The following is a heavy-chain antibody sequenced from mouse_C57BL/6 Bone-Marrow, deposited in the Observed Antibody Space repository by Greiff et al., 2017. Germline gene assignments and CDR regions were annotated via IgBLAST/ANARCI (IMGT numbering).Heavy chain of an antibody. D-gene: IGHD1-1*01. CDR1: GFTFSDYY. J-gene: IGHJ1*03. Sequence: EVQLVESEGGLVQPGSSMKLSCTASGFTFSDYYMAWVRQVPEKGLEWVANINYDGSSTYYLDSLKSRFIISRDNAKNILYLQMSSLKSEDTATYYCARDLITSGGFDVWGTGTTVTVSS. V-gene: IGHV5-16*01. CDR3: ARDLITSGGFDV. CDR2: INYDGSST.